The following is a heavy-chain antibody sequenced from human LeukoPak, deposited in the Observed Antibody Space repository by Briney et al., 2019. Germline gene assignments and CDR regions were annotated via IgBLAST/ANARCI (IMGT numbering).Heavy chain of an antibody. CDR2: IYSSGST. V-gene: IGHV4-39*07. Sequence: SETLSLTCTVSGGSISSSPYYWGWIRQPPGKGLEWIGSIYSSGSTYYNPSLKSRVTISVDTSKNQFSLRLSSVTAADTAMYYCARGTLYSGWSYYFDYWGQGSQVTVSS. CDR3: ARGTLYSGWSYYFDY. CDR1: GGSISSSPYY. D-gene: IGHD6-19*01. J-gene: IGHJ4*02.